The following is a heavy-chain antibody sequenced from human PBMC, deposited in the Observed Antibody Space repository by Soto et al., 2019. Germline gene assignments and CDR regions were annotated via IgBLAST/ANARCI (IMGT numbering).Heavy chain of an antibody. CDR3: ARRARYCSGGSCYSRPFDI. Sequence: GESLKISCKGSGYSFTSYWIGWVRQVPGKGLEWMGIIYPGDSDTRYSPSFQGQVTISADKSISTAYLQWSSLKASDTAMYYCARRARYCSGGSCYSRPFDIWGQGTMVTVSS. CDR1: GYSFTSYW. V-gene: IGHV5-51*01. D-gene: IGHD2-15*01. J-gene: IGHJ3*02. CDR2: IYPGDSDT.